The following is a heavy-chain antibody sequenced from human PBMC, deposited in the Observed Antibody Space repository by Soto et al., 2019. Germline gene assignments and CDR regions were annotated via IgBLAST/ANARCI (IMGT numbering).Heavy chain of an antibody. J-gene: IGHJ4*02. Sequence: KPSETLSLTCTVSGGSISSGGYYWSWIRQHPGKGLEWIGYIYYSGSTYYNPSLKSRVTISVDTSKNQFSLKLSSVTAADTAVYYCARGGMITFGGVIVPFDYWGQGTLVTVSS. CDR2: IYYSGST. CDR1: GGSISSGGYY. D-gene: IGHD3-16*02. V-gene: IGHV4-31*03. CDR3: ARGGMITFGGVIVPFDY.